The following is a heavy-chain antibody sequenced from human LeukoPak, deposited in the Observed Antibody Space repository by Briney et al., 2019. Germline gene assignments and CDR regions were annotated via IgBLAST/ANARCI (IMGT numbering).Heavy chain of an antibody. CDR3: ARDYYDSSGYLGY. D-gene: IGHD3-22*01. J-gene: IGHJ4*02. Sequence: GGSLRLSCAASGFTFSSYSMNWVRQAPGKGLEWVSYISSSSSTIYYADSVKGRFTISRDNAENSLYLQMNSLRAEDTAVYYCARDYYDSSGYLGYWGQGTLVTVSS. CDR2: ISSSSSTI. CDR1: GFTFSSYS. V-gene: IGHV3-48*01.